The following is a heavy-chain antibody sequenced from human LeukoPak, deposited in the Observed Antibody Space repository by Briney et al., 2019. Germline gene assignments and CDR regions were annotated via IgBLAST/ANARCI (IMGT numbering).Heavy chain of an antibody. Sequence: GGSLRLSCAASGFTFTNAWMNWVRQAPGKGLEWVGRIKSKADGGTTDYIEPVKGRFIISRDDSKNTLYLQMNSLKTEDAAVYYCTTGGGDLDYWGQGILVTVSS. J-gene: IGHJ4*02. V-gene: IGHV3-15*07. D-gene: IGHD3-16*01. CDR1: GFTFTNAW. CDR3: TTGGGDLDY. CDR2: IKSKADGGTT.